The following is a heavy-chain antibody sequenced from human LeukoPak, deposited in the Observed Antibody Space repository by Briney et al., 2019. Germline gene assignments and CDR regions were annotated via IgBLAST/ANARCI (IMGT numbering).Heavy chain of an antibody. CDR3: TKGGTGWNYFNC. CDR1: GFTVTNND. CDR2: IYSGDNT. J-gene: IGHJ4*02. D-gene: IGHD6-19*01. V-gene: IGHV3-66*02. Sequence: PGGSLRLSCAASGFTVTNNDMSWVRQAPGKGLEWVSVIYSGDNTNYADSVRGRFIIFRDNSKNTLYLQMNSLRGEETAVYYCTKGGTGWNYFNCWGQGTLVTVSS.